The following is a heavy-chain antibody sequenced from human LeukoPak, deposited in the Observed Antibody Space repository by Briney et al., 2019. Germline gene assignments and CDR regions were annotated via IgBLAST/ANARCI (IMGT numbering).Heavy chain of an antibody. J-gene: IGHJ4*02. CDR3: ATDSGYYDSSGYPYRFDY. CDR2: FDPEDGET. D-gene: IGHD3-22*01. V-gene: IGHV1-24*01. CDR1: GYTLTELS. Sequence: ASVKVSCKVSGYTLTELSMHWVRQAPGKGLEWMGGFDPEDGETIYAQKFQGRVTMTEDTSTDTAYMELSSLRSEDTAVYYCATDSGYYDSSGYPYRFDYWGQGTLVTVSS.